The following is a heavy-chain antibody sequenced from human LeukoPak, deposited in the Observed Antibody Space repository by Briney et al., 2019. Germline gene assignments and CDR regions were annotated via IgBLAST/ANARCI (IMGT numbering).Heavy chain of an antibody. CDR3: ARSDGYGLVGI. CDR2: IYYSGST. V-gene: IGHV4-59*01. CDR1: GGSISSYY. Sequence: SETLSLTCTVSGGSISSYYWNWIRQPPGKGLEWIGYIYYSGSTNYDPSLKSRVTISVDTSKNQFSLKLSSVTAADTAVYYCARSDGYGLVGIWGQGTMVTVSS. D-gene: IGHD3-10*01. J-gene: IGHJ3*02.